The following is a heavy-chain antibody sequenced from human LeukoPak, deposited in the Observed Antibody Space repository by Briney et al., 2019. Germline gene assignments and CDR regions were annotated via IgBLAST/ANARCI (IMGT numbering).Heavy chain of an antibody. D-gene: IGHD3-22*01. CDR2: ISGSGGST. J-gene: IGHJ6*03. CDR1: GFTFSSYA. CDR3: ASPVISPHYYYYYYMDV. Sequence: GGSLRLSCAASGFTFSSYAMCWVRQAPGKGLEWVSAISGSGGSTYYADSVKGRFTISRDNSKNTLYLQMNSLRAEDTAVYYCASPVISPHYYYYYYMDVWGKGTTVTVSS. V-gene: IGHV3-23*01.